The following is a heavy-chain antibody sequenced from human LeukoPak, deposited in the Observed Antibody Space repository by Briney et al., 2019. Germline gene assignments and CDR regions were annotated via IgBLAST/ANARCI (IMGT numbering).Heavy chain of an antibody. J-gene: IGHJ3*02. CDR3: ARALIVGATVGAFDI. V-gene: IGHV3-21*01. CDR1: GFTFSDYS. D-gene: IGHD1-26*01. CDR2: ISSSSRYM. Sequence: PGGSLRVSCAASGFTFSDYSMNWVRQAPWKGLEWVSSISSSSRYMKYAESVRGRFTISRDNAKNSLYLHMSSLRAEDTAVYYCARALIVGATVGAFDIWGQGTMVTVSS.